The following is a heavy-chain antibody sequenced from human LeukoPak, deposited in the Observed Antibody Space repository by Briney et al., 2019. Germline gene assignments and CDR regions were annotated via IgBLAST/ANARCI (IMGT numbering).Heavy chain of an antibody. V-gene: IGHV3-21*01. CDR3: ARDGYQVPTTFGTFDP. CDR2: ISDSGYYI. J-gene: IGHJ5*02. D-gene: IGHD3-3*01. CDR1: GFTFSDYS. Sequence: PGGSLRLSCAASGFTFSDYSMNWVRQAPGKGLEWVSSISDSGYYIYYTDSVKGRFTISRDNAKNSLYLQMNSLRAEDTAIYYCARDGYQVPTTFGTFDPWGQGTLVTVSS.